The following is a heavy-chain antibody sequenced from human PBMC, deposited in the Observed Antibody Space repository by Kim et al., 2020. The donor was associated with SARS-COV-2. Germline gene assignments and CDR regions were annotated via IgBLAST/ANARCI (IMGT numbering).Heavy chain of an antibody. Sequence: GGSLRLSCAASGFTFSRYAVHWVRQAPDKGLEWVAVISYDATDKYYADSVKGRFTISRDNSKNTLFLQMNSLRVEDTGVYYCSRDIFDGDYLVYYGQDVWGQGTTVIVSS. V-gene: IGHV3-30*04. CDR3: SRDIFDGDYLVYYGQDV. D-gene: IGHD4-17*01. CDR1: GFTFSRYA. J-gene: IGHJ6*02. CDR2: ISYDATDK.